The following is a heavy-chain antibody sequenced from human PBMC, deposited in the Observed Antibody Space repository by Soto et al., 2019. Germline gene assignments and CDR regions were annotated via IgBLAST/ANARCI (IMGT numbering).Heavy chain of an antibody. Sequence: PSETLSLTCTVSGDSISSGNNYWNWIRQHPGKGLEWIGFIFYNGHTNYNPSLESRVIISADMFKNQFSLKLSSVTAADTAVYYCAIFCSSGGSCYSDFWGQGTLVTVSS. CDR3: AIFCSSGGSCYSDF. D-gene: IGHD2-15*01. V-gene: IGHV4-31*03. CDR2: IFYNGHT. CDR1: GDSISSGNNY. J-gene: IGHJ4*02.